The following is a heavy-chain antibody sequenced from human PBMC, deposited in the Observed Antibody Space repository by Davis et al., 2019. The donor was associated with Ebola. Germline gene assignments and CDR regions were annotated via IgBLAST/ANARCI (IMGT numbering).Heavy chain of an antibody. D-gene: IGHD3-3*01. J-gene: IGHJ4*02. CDR1: GFTFSFYP. Sequence: GESLKISCAASGFTFSFYPMYWVRQAPGKGLEWVSYISSSSSTIYYADSVKGRFTISRDNARNSLYLQMNSLRDEDTAVYYCACTIFGVVSSFDHWGQGTLVTVSS. V-gene: IGHV3-48*02. CDR3: ACTIFGVVSSFDH. CDR2: ISSSSSTI.